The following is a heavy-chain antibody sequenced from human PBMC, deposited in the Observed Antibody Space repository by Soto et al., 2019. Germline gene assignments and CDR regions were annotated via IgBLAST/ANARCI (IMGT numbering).Heavy chain of an antibody. J-gene: IGHJ6*02. Sequence: PSETLSLTCAVYGGSFSGYYWSWIRQPPGKGPEWIGEINHSGSTNYNPSLKSRVTISVDTSKNQFSLKLSSVTAADTAVYYCARLRKGSSSYYYYYGMDVWGQGTTVTVSS. CDR3: ARLRKGSSSYYYYYGMDV. V-gene: IGHV4-34*01. CDR1: GGSFSGYY. CDR2: INHSGST. D-gene: IGHD6-6*01.